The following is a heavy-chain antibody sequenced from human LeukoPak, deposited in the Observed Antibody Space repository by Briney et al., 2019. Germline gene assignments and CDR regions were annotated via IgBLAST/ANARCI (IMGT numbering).Heavy chain of an antibody. CDR2: ISGVSETI. CDR1: GFTVSGNY. Sequence: GGSLRLSCAASGFTVSGNYMSWVRQAPGKGLEWVSAISGVSETIYYADSVKGRFTISRDNSKNTLYLQMNSLRAEDTAVYYCAKDLFHDYWGQGTLVTVSS. V-gene: IGHV3-23*01. D-gene: IGHD2-21*01. CDR3: AKDLFHDY. J-gene: IGHJ4*02.